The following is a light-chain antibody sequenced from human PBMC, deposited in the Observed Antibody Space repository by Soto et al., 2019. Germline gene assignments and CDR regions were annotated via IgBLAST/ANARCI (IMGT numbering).Light chain of an antibody. CDR1: QSVSSN. CDR2: AAS. Sequence: EIVMTQSPATLSVSPGERATLSCRASQSVSSNLAWYQQKPGQAPRLLLYAASTRATGIPARFSGSGSGTEFTLTISSLQSEDFAVYYCQHYNNWPPLTFGQGTKVEIK. CDR3: QHYNNWPPLT. V-gene: IGKV3-15*01. J-gene: IGKJ1*01.